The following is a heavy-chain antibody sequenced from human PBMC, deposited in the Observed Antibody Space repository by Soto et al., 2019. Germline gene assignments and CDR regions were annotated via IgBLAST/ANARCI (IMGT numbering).Heavy chain of an antibody. J-gene: IGHJ2*01. CDR2: INDRGSI. CDR3: ARESHDILTGPPWVWYFDL. Sequence: QVQLQQWGAGPLRPLETLSLTCGVSGGSFSGYYWAWIRQSPGKGLEWIGEINDRGSINYNPSLTSRVRISVGTPKNHYSLTLRAMTAADTAVYCGARESHDILTGPPWVWYFDLWGRG. CDR1: GGSFSGYY. V-gene: IGHV4-34*01. D-gene: IGHD3-9*01.